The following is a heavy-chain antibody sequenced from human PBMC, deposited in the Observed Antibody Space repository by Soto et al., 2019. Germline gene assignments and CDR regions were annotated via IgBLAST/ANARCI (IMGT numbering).Heavy chain of an antibody. V-gene: IGHV3-23*01. J-gene: IGHJ4*02. CDR3: TTWLTAHFDY. CDR2: SSDRRTGDT. CDR1: GFTFSSYT. Sequence: GGSLRLSCAASGFTFSSYTLNWVRRAPGKGLEWVATSSDRRTGDTHYSDSVRGRFTLSRDYSRNILFLQMDSLRADDTALYYCTTWLTAHFDYWGRGTQVTVSS. D-gene: IGHD2-21*02.